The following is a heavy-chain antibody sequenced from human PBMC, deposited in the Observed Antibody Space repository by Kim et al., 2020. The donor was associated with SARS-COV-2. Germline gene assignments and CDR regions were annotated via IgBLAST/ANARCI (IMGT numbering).Heavy chain of an antibody. CDR1: GFTFSSYG. CDR3: AKVRLASLYSNFDY. CDR2: ITGSGNTT. Sequence: GGSLRLSCAASGFTFSSYGMTWIRQAPGKGLQWVSAITGSGNTTYFAASVRGRFTISRDNSRNMLYLQMNSLRAEDTALYYCAKVRLASLYSNFDYWGQGTLVTASS. J-gene: IGHJ4*02. D-gene: IGHD2-21*01. V-gene: IGHV3-23*01.